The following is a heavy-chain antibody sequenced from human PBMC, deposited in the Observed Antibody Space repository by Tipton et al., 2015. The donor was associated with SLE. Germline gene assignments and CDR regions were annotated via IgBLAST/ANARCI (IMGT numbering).Heavy chain of an antibody. V-gene: IGHV3-9*01. CDR3: ARDQGFGEGGAFDI. CDR2: ISWNSGSI. Sequence: SLRLSCAASGFTFDDYAMHWVRQAPGKGLEWVSGISWNSGSIGYADSVKGRFTISRDNAKNSLYLQMNSLRAEDTAVYYCARDQGFGEGGAFDIWGQGTMVTVSS. CDR1: GFTFDDYA. J-gene: IGHJ3*02. D-gene: IGHD3-10*01.